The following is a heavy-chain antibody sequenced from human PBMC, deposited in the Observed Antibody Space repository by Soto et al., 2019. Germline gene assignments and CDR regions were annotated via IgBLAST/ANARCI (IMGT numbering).Heavy chain of an antibody. V-gene: IGHV1-69*01. CDR3: ARETGGDCSGGSCLFDY. CDR2: IIPIFGTA. J-gene: IGHJ4*02. D-gene: IGHD2-15*01. Sequence: QVQLVQSGAEVKKPGSSVKVSCKASGGTFSSYSISWVRQAPGQGLEWMGGIIPIFGTANYAQKFQGRVTITADESTGIVYMELSSLGSEDTAVYYCARETGGDCSGGSCLFDYWGQGTLVTVSS. CDR1: GGTFSSYS.